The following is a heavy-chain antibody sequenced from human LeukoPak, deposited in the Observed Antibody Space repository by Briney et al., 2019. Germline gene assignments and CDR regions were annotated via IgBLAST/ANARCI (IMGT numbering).Heavy chain of an antibody. CDR1: GGSISSYY. Sequence: SETLSLTCTVSGGSISSYYWSWIRQPPGKGLEWIGSIYYSGSTYYNPSLKSRVTISVDTAKSQFSLKLSSVTAADTAVYYCAREGGDDGVYNWFDPWGQGTLVTVSS. CDR2: IYYSGST. J-gene: IGHJ5*02. D-gene: IGHD3-10*01. V-gene: IGHV4-59*12. CDR3: AREGGDDGVYNWFDP.